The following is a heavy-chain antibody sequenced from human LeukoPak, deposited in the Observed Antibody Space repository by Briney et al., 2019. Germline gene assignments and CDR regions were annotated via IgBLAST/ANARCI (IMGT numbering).Heavy chain of an antibody. CDR2: INPNSGGT. CDR3: ASPYCSSTSCYARSWYFDL. V-gene: IGHV1-2*02. J-gene: IGHJ2*01. CDR1: GYTFTGYY. D-gene: IGHD2-2*01. Sequence: ASVKVSCEASGYTFTGYYMHWVRQAPGQGLEWMGWINPNSGGTNYAQKFQGRVTMTRDTSISTAYMELSRLRSDDTAVYYCASPYCSSTSCYARSWYFDLWGRGTLVTVSS.